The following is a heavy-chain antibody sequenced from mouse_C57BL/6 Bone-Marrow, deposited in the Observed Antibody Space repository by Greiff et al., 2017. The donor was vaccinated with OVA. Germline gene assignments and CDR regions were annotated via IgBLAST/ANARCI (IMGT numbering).Heavy chain of an antibody. CDR3: ARWARTIVTTYYFDY. J-gene: IGHJ2*01. CDR1: GYSITSDY. Sequence: EVMLVESGPGLAKPSQTLSLTCSVPGYSITSDYWNWIRKFPGNKLEYMGYISYSGSTYYNPSPKSRISITRDTSKNQYYLQLNSVTTEDTATYYCARWARTIVTTYYFDYWGQGTTLTVSS. D-gene: IGHD2-5*01. CDR2: ISYSGST. V-gene: IGHV3-8*01.